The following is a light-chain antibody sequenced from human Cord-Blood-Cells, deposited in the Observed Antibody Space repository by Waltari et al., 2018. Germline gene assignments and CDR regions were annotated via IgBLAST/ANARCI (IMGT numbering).Light chain of an antibody. V-gene: IGKV3-15*01. CDR3: QQYNGT. J-gene: IGKJ2*01. CDR2: GAA. CDR1: QSVSSN. Sequence: EIVMTQSPATLSVSPGERATLSCRASQSVSSNLAWYQKKPGQAPRLLIYGAATRATGIPARFSGSRSGTEFTLTISSLQSEDFAVYYCQQYNGTFGQGTKLEIK.